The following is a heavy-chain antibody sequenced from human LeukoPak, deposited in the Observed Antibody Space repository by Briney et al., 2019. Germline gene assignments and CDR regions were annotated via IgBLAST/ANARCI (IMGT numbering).Heavy chain of an antibody. J-gene: IGHJ6*03. CDR2: IYFTGTT. D-gene: IGHD2-2*01. CDR3: ARLADCLGSSCYAGYFYYYYMDV. V-gene: IGHV4-59*08. Sequence: SETLSLTCTVSGGSISSYYWTWIRQSPGKGLEWIGYIYFTGTTHCNPSLKSRLSISVDTSNNQFSLRLSSVTAADTAVYYCARLADCLGSSCYAGYFYYYYMDVWGRGTTVTVSS. CDR1: GGSISSYY.